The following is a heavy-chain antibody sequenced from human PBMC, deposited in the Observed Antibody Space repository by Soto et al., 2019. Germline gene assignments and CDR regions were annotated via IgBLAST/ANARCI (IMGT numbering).Heavy chain of an antibody. D-gene: IGHD3-10*01. V-gene: IGHV4-59*12. CDR3: ARVPVRKYYRAGSYQNYYFGMDV. CDR2: INYSGST. J-gene: IGHJ6*02. Sequence: PSETLSLTCTVSGGSISSYYWSWIRQPPGKGLEWIGEINYSGSTKYNPSLKSRVTVSVDRSKSQFSLNLSSVTAADTAIYFCARVPVRKYYRAGSYQNYYFGMDVWGQGTTVTVSS. CDR1: GGSISSYY.